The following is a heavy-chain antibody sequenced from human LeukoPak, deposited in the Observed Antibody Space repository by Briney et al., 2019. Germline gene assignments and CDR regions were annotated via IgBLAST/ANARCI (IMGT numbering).Heavy chain of an antibody. CDR2: IYYSGST. D-gene: IGHD4-17*01. CDR1: GGSISSYY. CDR3: ARGSTGGYGDYLKGVIYFDY. V-gene: IGHV4-59*01. J-gene: IGHJ4*02. Sequence: SETLSLTCTVSGGSISSYYWSWIRQPPGKGLEWIGYIYYSGSTNYNPSLKSRVTISVDTSKNQFSLKLSSVTAADTAVYYCARGSTGGYGDYLKGVIYFDYWGQGTLVTVSS.